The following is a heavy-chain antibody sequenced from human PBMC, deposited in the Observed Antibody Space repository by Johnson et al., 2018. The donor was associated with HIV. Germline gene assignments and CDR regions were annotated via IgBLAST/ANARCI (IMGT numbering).Heavy chain of an antibody. D-gene: IGHD2-21*02. CDR2: IRNSGGTT. CDR3: AKEYCGGDCSTDAFDI. J-gene: IGHJ3*02. Sequence: VQLVESGGGLVQPGGSLRLSCAASGFTFSSYAMSWVRQAPGKGLEWVSDIRNSGGTTYYADPVKGRFTISRDNSKNTLYLQMNSLRAEDTAIYYCAKEYCGGDCSTDAFDIWGQGTMVTVSS. CDR1: GFTFSSYA. V-gene: IGHV3-23*04.